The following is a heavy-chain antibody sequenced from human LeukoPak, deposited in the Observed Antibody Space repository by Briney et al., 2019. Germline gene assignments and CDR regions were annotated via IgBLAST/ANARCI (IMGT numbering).Heavy chain of an antibody. V-gene: IGHV4-39*01. CDR1: GASISGSGYY. J-gene: IGHJ4*02. CDR2: IYYTGNT. CDR3: VKSGGYGLIDY. D-gene: IGHD1-26*01. Sequence: SETLSLTCALSGASISGSGYYLGWIRQPPGKGLEWIGNIYYTGNTYYNASLQSRVTISIDTSKNQFSPRLNSVTAADTAMYYCVKSGGYGLIDYWGQGTLVTVSS.